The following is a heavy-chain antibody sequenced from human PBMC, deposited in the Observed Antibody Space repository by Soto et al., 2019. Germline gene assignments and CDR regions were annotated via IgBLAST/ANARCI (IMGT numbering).Heavy chain of an antibody. J-gene: IGHJ3*02. CDR2: ISAYNGNT. V-gene: IGHV1-18*01. CDR3: ARDDYYDSSVAPFDI. Sequence: ASVKVSCKASGYTFTSYGIIWVRQAPGQGLEWMGWISAYNGNTNYAQKLQGRVTMTTDTSTSTAYMELRSLRSDDTAVYYCARDDYYDSSVAPFDIWGQGTMVTVSS. CDR1: GYTFTSYG. D-gene: IGHD3-22*01.